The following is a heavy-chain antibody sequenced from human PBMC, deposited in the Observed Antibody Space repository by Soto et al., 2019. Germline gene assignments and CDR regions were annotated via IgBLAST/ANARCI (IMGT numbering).Heavy chain of an antibody. CDR1: GFTFSSYA. CDR3: AKEPEFVGYIWDY. D-gene: IGHD2-2*02. Sequence: EVQLLESGGGLVQPGGSLRLSCAASGFTFSSYAMSWVRQAPGKGLEWVSAISGSGGSTYYADSVKGRFTSSRDNSKNALYLQMNSLRAEDTAVYYCAKEPEFVGYIWDYWGQGTLVTVSS. V-gene: IGHV3-23*01. CDR2: ISGSGGST. J-gene: IGHJ4*02.